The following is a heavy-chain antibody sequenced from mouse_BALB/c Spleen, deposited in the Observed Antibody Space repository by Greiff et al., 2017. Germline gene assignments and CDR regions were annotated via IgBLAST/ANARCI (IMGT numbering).Heavy chain of an antibody. Sequence: LQESGPELVKPGASVKMSCKASGYTFTSYVMHWVKQKPGQGLEWIGYINPYNDGTKYNEKFKGKATLTSDKSSSTAYMELSSLTSEDSAVYYCARSRYYGSSYYAMDYWGQGTSVTVSS. J-gene: IGHJ4*01. CDR2: INPYNDGT. CDR3: ARSRYYGSSYYAMDY. D-gene: IGHD1-1*01. CDR1: GYTFTSYV. V-gene: IGHV1-14*01.